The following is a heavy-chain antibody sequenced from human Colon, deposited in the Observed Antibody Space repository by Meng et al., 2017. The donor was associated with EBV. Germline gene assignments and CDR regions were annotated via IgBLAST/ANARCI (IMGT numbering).Heavy chain of an antibody. Sequence: QVQLQQWGAGLLKPSETLSLTCDRYGGSFSGYSWNWIRQSPVKGLEWIGEIHPSGSIFYNPSLQSRVTISVDTSKNQFSLNLNSVTAADTAVYFCSRGVDSYKLGNLWGRGTLVTVSS. J-gene: IGHJ2*01. CDR2: IHPSGSI. V-gene: IGHV4-34*02. D-gene: IGHD7-27*01. CDR1: GGSFSGYS. CDR3: SRGVDSYKLGNL.